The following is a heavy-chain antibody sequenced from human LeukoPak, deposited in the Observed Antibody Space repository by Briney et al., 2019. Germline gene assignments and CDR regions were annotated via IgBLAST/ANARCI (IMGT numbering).Heavy chain of an antibody. Sequence: PSGTLSLTCAVSGGSISSSDWWSWVRQPPGKGLEWIGEIYHSGSTNYNPSLKSRVTISVDKSKNQFSLKLSSVTAADTAVYYCARSSTKPVYYFDYWGQGTLVTVSS. D-gene: IGHD2-2*01. V-gene: IGHV4-4*02. CDR3: ARSSTKPVYYFDY. CDR2: IYHSGST. CDR1: GGSISSSDW. J-gene: IGHJ4*02.